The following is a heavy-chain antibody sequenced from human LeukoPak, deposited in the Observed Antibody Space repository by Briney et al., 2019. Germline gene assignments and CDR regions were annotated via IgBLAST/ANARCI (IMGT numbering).Heavy chain of an antibody. CDR2: ISGYNDNT. Sequence: ASVKVSCKASGYTFSSYGISWVRQAPGQGLEWMGWISGYNDNTKYYAQKLQGRVTMTTDTSTSTAYMELRSLRSDDTAVYYCARDRSGWELLYYYYYYMDVWGKGTTVTVSS. D-gene: IGHD1-26*01. CDR1: GYTFSSYG. CDR3: ARDRSGWELLYYYYYYMDV. V-gene: IGHV1-18*01. J-gene: IGHJ6*03.